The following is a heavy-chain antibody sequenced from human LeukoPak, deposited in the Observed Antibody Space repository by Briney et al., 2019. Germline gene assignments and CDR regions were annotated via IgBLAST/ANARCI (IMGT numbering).Heavy chain of an antibody. CDR3: AANYGGHSFDY. D-gene: IGHD4-23*01. CDR2: IRYDGSAR. CDR1: GFTFSNYD. J-gene: IGHJ4*02. V-gene: IGHV3-30*02. Sequence: PGGSLRLSCAASGFTFSNYDMHWVRQSPGKGLEWVAFIRYDGSARTYADPVKGRFTIFRDNSHNIFYLQMNSLRAEDTAVYYCAANYGGHSFDYWGQGTLVTASS.